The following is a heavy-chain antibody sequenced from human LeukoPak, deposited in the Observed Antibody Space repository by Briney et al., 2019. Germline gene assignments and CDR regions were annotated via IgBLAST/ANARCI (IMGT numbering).Heavy chain of an antibody. CDR2: IGGGGENT. CDR1: GFTFSSYA. V-gene: IGHV3-23*01. Sequence: GGSLRLSCAASGFTFSSYAMSWVRQARGKGLEWLSTIGGGGENTYYADSVRGRFTISRDNSKNTVYLQMKSLRAEDTAVYYCAKALATRHMDVWGQGTTVTVSS. CDR3: AKALATRHMDV. J-gene: IGHJ6*02.